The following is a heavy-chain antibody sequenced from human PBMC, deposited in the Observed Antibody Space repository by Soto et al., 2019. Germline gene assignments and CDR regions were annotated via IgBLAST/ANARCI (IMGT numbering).Heavy chain of an antibody. Sequence: QVQLVESGGGVVQPGRSLRLSCAASGFTFSSYAMHWVRQAPGKGLEWVAVISYDGSNKYYADSVKGRFTISRDNSKNTLYLQMNSLRAEDPAVYYCARTYSSSWSSYYYYGMDVWGQGTTVTVSS. CDR1: GFTFSSYA. V-gene: IGHV3-30-3*01. D-gene: IGHD6-13*01. CDR3: ARTYSSSWSSYYYYGMDV. J-gene: IGHJ6*02. CDR2: ISYDGSNK.